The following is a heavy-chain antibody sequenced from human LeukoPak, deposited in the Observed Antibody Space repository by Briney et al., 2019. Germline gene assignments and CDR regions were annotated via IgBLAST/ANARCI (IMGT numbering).Heavy chain of an antibody. J-gene: IGHJ3*02. CDR2: IYYSGST. Sequence: PSETLSLTCTVSGVSISSGGYYWSWIRQHPGKGLEWIGYIYYSGSTYYNPSLKSRVTISVDTSKNQFSLKLSSVTAADTAVYYCARVKAGYLDAFDIWGQGTMVTVSS. CDR1: GVSISSGGYY. CDR3: ARVKAGYLDAFDI. D-gene: IGHD3-9*01. V-gene: IGHV4-31*03.